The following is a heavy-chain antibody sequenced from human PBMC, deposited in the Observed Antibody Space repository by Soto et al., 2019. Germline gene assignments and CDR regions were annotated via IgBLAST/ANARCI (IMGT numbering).Heavy chain of an antibody. CDR2: IDSGGDT. J-gene: IGHJ6*02. D-gene: IGHD3-16*01. V-gene: IGHV3-53*01. CDR3: ARGGSLYYYYGIDV. CDR1: GFTITNNY. Sequence: PGGSLRLSCTASGFTITNNYMTWVRQAPGKGLEWVSLIDSGGDTYHADSVKGRFTLSRDSSKNTLYLQMDSLRTEDTAVYNCARGGSLYYYYGIDVWGQGTTVTVSS.